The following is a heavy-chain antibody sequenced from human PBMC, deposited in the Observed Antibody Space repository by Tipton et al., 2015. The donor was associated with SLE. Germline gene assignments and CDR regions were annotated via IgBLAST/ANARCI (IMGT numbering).Heavy chain of an antibody. CDR3: ARDYHDSSGIDY. J-gene: IGHJ4*02. V-gene: IGHV3-48*03. CDR2: ISSSGSTI. CDR1: GFTFSSYE. Sequence: SLRLSCAASGFTFSSYEMNWVRQAPGKGLEWVSYISSSGSTIYYADSVKGRFTISRDNAKNSLYLQMNSLRAEDTAVYYCARDYHDSSGIDYWGQGTLVTVSS. D-gene: IGHD3-22*01.